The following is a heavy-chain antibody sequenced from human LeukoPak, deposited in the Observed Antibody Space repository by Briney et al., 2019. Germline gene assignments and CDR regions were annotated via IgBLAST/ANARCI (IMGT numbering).Heavy chain of an antibody. V-gene: IGHV3-53*01. D-gene: IGHD3-10*01. Sequence: PGGSLRLSCAASGFTVSSNYMSWVRQAPGKGLEWVSVIYSGGSTYYADSVKGRFTISRDNSKNTLYLQMNSLRAEDTAVHYCAGPGGLWFGPPGYWGQGTLVTVSS. CDR1: GFTVSSNY. J-gene: IGHJ4*02. CDR2: IYSGGST. CDR3: AGPGGLWFGPPGY.